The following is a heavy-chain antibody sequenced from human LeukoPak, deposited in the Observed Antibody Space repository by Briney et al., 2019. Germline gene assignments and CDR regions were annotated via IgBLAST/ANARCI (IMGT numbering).Heavy chain of an antibody. V-gene: IGHV3-7*01. D-gene: IGHD2-2*01. CDR3: ARDGCTSTTCSTLGGFSS. J-gene: IGHJ5*02. CDR2: IKQDGFEK. CDR1: GFTFSNFW. Sequence: PGGSLRLSCAASGFTFSNFWMSWVRQAPGKGLEWVANIKQDGFEKYYVDSVRGRFTISRDNAKNSLSLQMSSLRAEDTAVYYCARDGCTSTTCSTLGGFSSWGQGTLVTVSS.